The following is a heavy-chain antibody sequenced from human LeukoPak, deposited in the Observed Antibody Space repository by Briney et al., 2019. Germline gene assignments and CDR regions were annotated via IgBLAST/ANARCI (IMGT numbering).Heavy chain of an antibody. J-gene: IGHJ4*02. CDR1: GFTFSSYA. Sequence: PGGSLRLSCAASGFTFSSYAMSWVRQAPGKGLEWVSAISDSGGSTYYADSVKGRFTISRDNSKNTLYLQMNSLRAEDTAVYYCATNYCSGGTCLGNGYWGQGTLVTVSS. D-gene: IGHD2-15*01. V-gene: IGHV3-23*01. CDR2: ISDSGGST. CDR3: ATNYCSGGTCLGNGY.